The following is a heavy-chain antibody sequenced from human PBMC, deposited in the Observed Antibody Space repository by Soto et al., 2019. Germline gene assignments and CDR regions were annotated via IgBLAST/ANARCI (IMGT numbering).Heavy chain of an antibody. CDR1: GGSISSGGYS. V-gene: IGHV4-30-2*01. J-gene: IGHJ5*02. CDR3: ARAPKLAYSNVGWFDP. D-gene: IGHD4-4*01. CDR2: IYHSGST. Sequence: SETLSLTCAVSGGSISSGGYSWSWIRQPPGKGLEWIGYIYHSGSTYYNPSLKSRVTIPVDRSKNQFSLKLSSVTAADTAVYYCARAPKLAYSNVGWFDPWGHGTLVTVSS.